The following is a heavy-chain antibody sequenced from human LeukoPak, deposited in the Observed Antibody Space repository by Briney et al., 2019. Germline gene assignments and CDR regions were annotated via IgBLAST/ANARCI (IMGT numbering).Heavy chain of an antibody. Sequence: GGSLRLSCAASGFSFSSYWMTWVRQAPGKGLEWVANIKQDGSQKYYVDSVKGRFTISRDNAKNSLYLQMNSLRAEDTAVYYCVSTGSQLDYWGQGNLVTVSS. CDR3: VSTGSQLDY. V-gene: IGHV3-7*01. J-gene: IGHJ4*02. CDR1: GFSFSSYW. D-gene: IGHD2-2*01. CDR2: IKQDGSQK.